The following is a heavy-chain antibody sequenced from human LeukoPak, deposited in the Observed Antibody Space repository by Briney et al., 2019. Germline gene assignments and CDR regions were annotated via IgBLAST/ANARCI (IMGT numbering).Heavy chain of an antibody. D-gene: IGHD1-26*01. CDR2: ISASGDVT. V-gene: IGHV3-23*01. Sequence: PGGSLRLSCAASRFSFSTYPMGWVRRAPGKGLEWVSGISASGDVTFHADPLKGRFTISRDNSKNTLYLQMDSLRAEDTAKYYCAKSLLTTASGTGRAFDIWGQGTMVTVSS. CDR1: RFSFSTYP. CDR3: AKSLLTTASGTGRAFDI. J-gene: IGHJ3*02.